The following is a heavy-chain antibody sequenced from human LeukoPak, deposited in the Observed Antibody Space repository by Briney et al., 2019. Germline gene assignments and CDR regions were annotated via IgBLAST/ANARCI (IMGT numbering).Heavy chain of an antibody. CDR1: GGSISIGGYS. CDR2: IYHSGST. CDR3: AATKKAAAAFDI. J-gene: IGHJ3*02. V-gene: IGHV4-30-2*01. D-gene: IGHD6-13*01. Sequence: KPSETLSLTCAVSGGSISIGGYSWSWIRQPPGKGLEWIGYIYHSGSTYYNPSLKSRVTISVDRSKNQFSLKLSSVTAADTAVYYCAATKKAAAAFDIWGQGTMVTVSS.